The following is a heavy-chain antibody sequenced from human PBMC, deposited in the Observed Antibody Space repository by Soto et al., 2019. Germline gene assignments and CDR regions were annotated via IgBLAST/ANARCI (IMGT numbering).Heavy chain of an antibody. V-gene: IGHV4-31*03. D-gene: IGHD2-2*02. CDR1: GGSISSAAYY. Sequence: QVQLQESGPGLVKPSQTLSLTCTVAGGSISSAAYYWSWIRQHPGKGLGWIGYISHSGSTYYNPSLKSRVIISVDTSKNQSSLSLTSVTAADPAVYYCAREYTYGSNFFGCSGQGALVTVSS. CDR2: ISHSGST. J-gene: IGHJ4*02. CDR3: AREYTYGSNFFGC.